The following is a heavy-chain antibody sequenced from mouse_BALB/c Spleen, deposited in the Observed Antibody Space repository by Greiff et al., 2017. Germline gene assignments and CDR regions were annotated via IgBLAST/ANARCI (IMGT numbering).Heavy chain of an antibody. CDR1: GFAFSSYD. J-gene: IGHJ3*01. CDR2: ISSGGGST. CDR3: ARRSFAY. Sequence: EVQGVESGGGLVKPGGSLKLSCAASGFAFSSYDMSWVRQTPEKRLEWVAYISSGGGSTYYPDTVKGRFTISRDNAKNTLYLQMSSLKSEDTAMYYCARRSFAYWGQGTLVTVSA. V-gene: IGHV5-12-1*01.